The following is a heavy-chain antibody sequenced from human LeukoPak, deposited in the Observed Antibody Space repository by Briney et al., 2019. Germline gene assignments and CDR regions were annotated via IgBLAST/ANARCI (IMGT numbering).Heavy chain of an antibody. CDR3: ARPAGRYQLLPYFDY. CDR1: GYTFTSYG. D-gene: IGHD2-2*01. V-gene: IGHV1-18*01. CDR2: ISAYNGNT. J-gene: IGHJ4*02. Sequence: ASVKVSCKASGYTFTSYGISWVRQAPGQGLEWMGWISAYNGNTNYAQKLQGRVTMTTDTSTSTAYMELRSLRSDDTAVYYCARPAGRYQLLPYFDYWGQGTLVTVSS.